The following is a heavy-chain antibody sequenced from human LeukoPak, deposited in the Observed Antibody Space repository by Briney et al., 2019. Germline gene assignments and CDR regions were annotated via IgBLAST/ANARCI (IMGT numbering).Heavy chain of an antibody. Sequence: SETLSLTCTVSGGSISSGGYYWSWIRQHPGKGLEWSGYIYYSGSTYYNPSLKSRVTIPVDTSRNQFSLKLSSVTAADTAVYYCAAMTTVVRGRDAFDIWGQGTMVTVSS. CDR3: AAMTTVVRGRDAFDI. J-gene: IGHJ3*02. CDR2: IYYSGST. D-gene: IGHD4-23*01. V-gene: IGHV4-31*03. CDR1: GGSISSGGYY.